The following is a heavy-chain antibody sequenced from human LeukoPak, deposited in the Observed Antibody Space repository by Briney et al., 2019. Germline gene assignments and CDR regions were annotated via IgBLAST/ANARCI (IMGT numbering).Heavy chain of an antibody. CDR3: ASQYDFWSGYYDY. V-gene: IGHV3-11*01. J-gene: IGHJ4*02. Sequence: GGSLRLSCAAPGFTFSDYYMSWIRQAPGKGLEWVSYISSSGSTIYYADSVKGRFTISRDNAKNSLYLQMNSLRAEDTAVYYCASQYDFWSGYYDYWGQGTLVTVSS. D-gene: IGHD3-3*01. CDR1: GFTFSDYY. CDR2: ISSSGSTI.